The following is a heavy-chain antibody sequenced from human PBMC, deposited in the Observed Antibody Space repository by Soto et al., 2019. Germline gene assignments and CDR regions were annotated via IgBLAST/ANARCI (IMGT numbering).Heavy chain of an antibody. Sequence: PSETLSLTCGVSDYSISSGYYWAWIRQPPGKGLEWLGSIYHSGSTYQNPSLSSRVTISVDTSRNKFSLRLSSVTAADTAVYYCARDRDGYNYAFDIWGQGTVVTGSS. CDR2: IYHSGST. V-gene: IGHV4-38-2*02. D-gene: IGHD5-12*01. J-gene: IGHJ3*02. CDR3: ARDRDGYNYAFDI. CDR1: DYSISSGYY.